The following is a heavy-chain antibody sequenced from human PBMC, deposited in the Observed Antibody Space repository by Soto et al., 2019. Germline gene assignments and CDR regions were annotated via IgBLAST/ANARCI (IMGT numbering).Heavy chain of an antibody. CDR1: GFTFSSYG. Sequence: QVQLVESGGGVVQPGRSLRLSCAASGFTFSSYGMHWVRQAPGKGLEWVAVISYDGSNEYYADSVKGRFTISRDNSKNXLSLQMNSLRAEDTAVYYCAKDVKRIAAPGIGFDYWGQGTLVTVSS. CDR2: ISYDGSNE. V-gene: IGHV3-30*18. J-gene: IGHJ4*02. CDR3: AKDVKRIAAPGIGFDY. D-gene: IGHD6-13*01.